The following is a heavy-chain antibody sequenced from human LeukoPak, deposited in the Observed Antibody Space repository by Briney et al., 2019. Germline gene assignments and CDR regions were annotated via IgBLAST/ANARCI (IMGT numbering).Heavy chain of an antibody. CDR3: ARDLGYSSSTRGAFDI. J-gene: IGHJ3*02. D-gene: IGHD6-6*01. V-gene: IGHV1-69*05. Sequence: SVKVSCKASGGTFSSYAISWVRQAPGQGLEWMGGIIPIFGTANYAQKFQGRVTITTDESTSTAYMELSSLRSEDTAVYYCARDLGYSSSTRGAFDIWGQGTMVTVSS. CDR1: GGTFSSYA. CDR2: IIPIFGTA.